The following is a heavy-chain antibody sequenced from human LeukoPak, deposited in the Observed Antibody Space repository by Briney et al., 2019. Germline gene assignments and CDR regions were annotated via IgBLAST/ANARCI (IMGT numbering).Heavy chain of an antibody. J-gene: IGHJ4*02. V-gene: IGHV3-23*01. Sequence: PGGSLRLSCAASGFTFSSYAMSWVRQAPGKGLEWVSAISGSGGSTYYADSVKGRFTISRDNSKNMLYLQMNSLRAEDTAVYYCAKGLVEWELSTGIDYWGQGTLVTVSS. D-gene: IGHD1-26*01. CDR3: AKGLVEWELSTGIDY. CDR2: ISGSGGST. CDR1: GFTFSSYA.